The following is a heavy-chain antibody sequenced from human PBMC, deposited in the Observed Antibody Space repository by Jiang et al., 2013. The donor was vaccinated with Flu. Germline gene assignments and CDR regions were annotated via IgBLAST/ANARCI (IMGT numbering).Heavy chain of an antibody. CDR1: GYTFTGYY. V-gene: IGHV1-2*02. D-gene: IGHD6-13*01. Sequence: VQLVESGAEVKKPGASVKVSCKASGYTFTGYYMHWVRQAPGQGLEWMGWINPNSGGTNYAQKFQGRVTMTRDTSISTAYMELSRLRSDDTAVYYCARGGGIAAAVHDNPFDPWGQGTLVAVSS. CDR2: INPNSGGT. CDR3: ARGGGIAAAVHDNPFDP. J-gene: IGHJ5*02.